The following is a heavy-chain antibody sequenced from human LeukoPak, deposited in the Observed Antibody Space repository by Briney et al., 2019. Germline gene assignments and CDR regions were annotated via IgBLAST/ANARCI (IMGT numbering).Heavy chain of an antibody. D-gene: IGHD6-19*01. J-gene: IGHJ4*02. CDR2: IKQDGSDR. Sequence: SWVRQVPGTGLEWVANIKQDGSDRNYVTSVRGRFTISRDNAESSLYLQMNSLRAEDTAVYYCVRNLAVAGTCFDSWGQGTLVTVSS. CDR3: VRNLAVAGTCFDS. V-gene: IGHV3-7*03.